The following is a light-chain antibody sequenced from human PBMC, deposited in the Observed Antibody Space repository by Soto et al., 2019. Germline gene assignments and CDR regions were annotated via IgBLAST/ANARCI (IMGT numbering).Light chain of an antibody. J-gene: IGLJ2*01. Sequence: QSVLNQPASVSGSPGQSITISCTGTSSDVGGYNYVSWYQQHPGKAPKLMIYDVSNRPSGVSNRFSGSKSGNTASLTISGLQAEDEADYYCSSYTSSSLVFGGGTKLTVL. CDR3: SSYTSSSLV. CDR1: SSDVGGYNY. V-gene: IGLV2-14*01. CDR2: DVS.